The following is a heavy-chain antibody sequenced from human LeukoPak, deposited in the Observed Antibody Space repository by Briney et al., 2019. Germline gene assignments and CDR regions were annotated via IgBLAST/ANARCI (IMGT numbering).Heavy chain of an antibody. CDR3: ARHLVVDTSPPMDY. CDR1: GYSFTTYW. V-gene: IGHV5-51*01. J-gene: IGHJ4*02. Sequence: GESLKISCQGSGYSFTTYWIGWVRQMPGRGLEWKGIIYAGNSDTRYSPSFQGQVTISADKSISTAYLQWSSLKASDTAIYYCARHLVVDTSPPMDYWGQGTLVTVSS. CDR2: IYAGNSDT. D-gene: IGHD2-15*01.